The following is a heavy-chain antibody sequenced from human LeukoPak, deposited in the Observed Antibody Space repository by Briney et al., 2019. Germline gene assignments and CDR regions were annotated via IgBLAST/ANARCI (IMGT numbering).Heavy chain of an antibody. D-gene: IGHD3-10*01. J-gene: IGHJ4*02. CDR1: GYSISSGYY. V-gene: IGHV4-38-2*02. CDR2: IYHSGNT. Sequence: SETLSLTCTVSGYSISSGYYWGWIRQPPGKGLEWIGTIYHSGNTYYNPSLASRVIILVDTSKNQFSLKLSSVTAADTAVYYCARHGGYGSGSSYYGFFDYWGQGTLVTVSS. CDR3: ARHGGYGSGSSYYGFFDY.